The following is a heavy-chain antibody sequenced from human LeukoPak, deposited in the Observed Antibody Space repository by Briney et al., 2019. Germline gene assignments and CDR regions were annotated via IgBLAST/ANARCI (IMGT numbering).Heavy chain of an antibody. Sequence: KPSETLSLTCTVSGGSISNYYWTWIRQPPGKGLEWIGYIFSSGSTNYNPSLKSRVTISVDTSKNQSSLRLSSVTAADTAVYYCARHLPRTDIGYAFDIWGQGTVVTVSS. CDR3: ARHLPRTDIGYAFDI. CDR1: GGSISNYY. V-gene: IGHV4-59*08. D-gene: IGHD2-15*01. CDR2: IFSSGST. J-gene: IGHJ3*02.